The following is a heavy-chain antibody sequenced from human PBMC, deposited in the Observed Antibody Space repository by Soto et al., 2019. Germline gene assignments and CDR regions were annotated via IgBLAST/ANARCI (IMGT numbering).Heavy chain of an antibody. Sequence: SETLSLTCAVYGGSFSGYSWTWIRQPPGTGLEWIGEINHSGSTNYNPSLKSRVTISVDTSKNQFSLKLTSVTAADTAVYYCARDKIAGLYDYWGQGALVTVSS. J-gene: IGHJ4*02. CDR3: ARDKIAGLYDY. CDR1: GGSFSGYS. V-gene: IGHV4-34*01. CDR2: INHSGST. D-gene: IGHD2-21*01.